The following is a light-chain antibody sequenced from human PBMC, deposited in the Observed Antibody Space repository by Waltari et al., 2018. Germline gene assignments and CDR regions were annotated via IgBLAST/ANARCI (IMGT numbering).Light chain of an antibody. Sequence: QSALTQPASVTGSPGQSITISCTGSSSDVGDHNYGSWYQQHPGQVPKLLVFDVTPRPSGVSDRFSGSKSGTTASLTISGLQAEDEGDYYCSTYTTGVVFGGGTKLTVL. CDR3: STYTTGVV. CDR2: DVT. V-gene: IGLV2-14*03. J-gene: IGLJ2*01. CDR1: SSDVGDHNY.